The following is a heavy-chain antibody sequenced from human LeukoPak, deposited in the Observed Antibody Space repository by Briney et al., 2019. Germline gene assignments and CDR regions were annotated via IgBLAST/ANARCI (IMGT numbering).Heavy chain of an antibody. D-gene: IGHD3-22*01. CDR3: ARGSSGYYYG. CDR1: GGSISSSSYY. Sequence: PSETLSLTCTVSGGSISSSSYYWSWIRQPAGKGLEWIGRIYTSGSTNYNPSLKSRVTMSVDTSKNQFSLKLSSVTAADTAVYYCARGSSGYYYGWGQGALVTVSS. V-gene: IGHV4-61*02. J-gene: IGHJ4*02. CDR2: IYTSGST.